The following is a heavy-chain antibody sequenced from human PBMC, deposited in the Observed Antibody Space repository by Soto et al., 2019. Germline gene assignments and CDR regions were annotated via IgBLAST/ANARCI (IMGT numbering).Heavy chain of an antibody. J-gene: IGHJ4*02. CDR1: GGPLRRFY. CDR3: ARQGVVAATFDY. Sequence: LGTPLLPPPVSGGPLRRFYLGWVRQPPGKGLEWIGYIYYSGSTNYNPSLKSRVTISVDTSKNQFSLKLSSVTAADTAVYYCARQGVVAATFDYWGQGTLVTVSS. CDR2: IYYSGST. D-gene: IGHD2-15*01. V-gene: IGHV4-59*08.